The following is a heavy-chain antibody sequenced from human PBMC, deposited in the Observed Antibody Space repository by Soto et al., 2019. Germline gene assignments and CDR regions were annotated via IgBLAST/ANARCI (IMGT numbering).Heavy chain of an antibody. Sequence: SSVKVSCKACGYTFTKYIIHWVRQAPGQRLEWMGWINAGKGNTKYSQKFQGRVTITRDTSASKAYMELRSLRSEDTAVYYCARDRVWTTVVTEGAYFHFCGQGSIVT. D-gene: IGHD4-17*01. CDR2: INAGKGNT. J-gene: IGHJ3*01. CDR1: GYTFTKYI. V-gene: IGHV1-3*01. CDR3: ARDRVWTTVVTEGAYFHF.